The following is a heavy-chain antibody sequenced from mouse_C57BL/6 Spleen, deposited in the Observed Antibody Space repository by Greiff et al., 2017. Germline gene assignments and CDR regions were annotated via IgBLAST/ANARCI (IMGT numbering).Heavy chain of an antibody. D-gene: IGHD1-1*01. CDR2: IDPSDSYT. CDR1: GYTFTSYW. Sequence: QVQLQQPGAELVMPGASVKLSCKASGYTFTSYWMHWVKQRPGQGLEWIGEIDPSDSYTNYNQKFKGKSTLTVDKSSSTAYMQLSSLTSEDSAVYYCARAGSSYPGFAYWGEGTLVTVSA. V-gene: IGHV1-69*01. J-gene: IGHJ3*01. CDR3: ARAGSSYPGFAY.